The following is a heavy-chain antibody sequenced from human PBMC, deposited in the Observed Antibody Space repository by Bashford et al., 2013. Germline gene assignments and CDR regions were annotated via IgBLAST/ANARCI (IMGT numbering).Heavy chain of an antibody. CDR3: ARMDVGGVDLVATIDY. Sequence: WSGQASREGGVEWVGRIKSEADGGTTDYAAPVKGRFTLSRDDSTNTVYLQMNSLRAEDTAVYYCARMDVGGVDLVATIDYWGQGTLVTVSS. J-gene: IGHJ4*02. D-gene: IGHD5-12*01. V-gene: IGHV3-15*01. CDR2: IKSEADGGTT.